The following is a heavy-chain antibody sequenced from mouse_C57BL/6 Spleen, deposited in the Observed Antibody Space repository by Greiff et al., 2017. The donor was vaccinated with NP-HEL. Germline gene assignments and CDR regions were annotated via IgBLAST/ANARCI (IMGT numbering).Heavy chain of an antibody. J-gene: IGHJ2*01. CDR2: IHPNSGST. V-gene: IGHV1-64*01. CDR1: GYTFTSYW. CDR3: ARASITTVAPDY. Sequence: VQLQQPGAELVKPGASVKLSCKASGYTFTSYWMHWVKQRPGQGLEWIGMIHPNSGSTNYNEKFKSKATLTVDKSSSTAYMQLSSLTSEDSAVYYCARASITTVAPDYWGQGTTLTVSS. D-gene: IGHD1-1*01.